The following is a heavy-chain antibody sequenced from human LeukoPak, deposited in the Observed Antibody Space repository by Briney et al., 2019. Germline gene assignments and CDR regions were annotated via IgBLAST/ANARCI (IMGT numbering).Heavy chain of an antibody. J-gene: IGHJ4*02. V-gene: IGHV3-9*01. Sequence: GGSLRLSCAASGFTLADYAIHWVRQSPGKGVECVPSISMNSGTIGNTESAKGGVTISRENAKNSLYLQMNSLRAEDTALYYCEKDKGTRRVYFDYWGQGTLVTVSS. CDR3: EKDKGTRRVYFDY. CDR2: ISMNSGTI. D-gene: IGHD6-13*01. CDR1: GFTLADYA.